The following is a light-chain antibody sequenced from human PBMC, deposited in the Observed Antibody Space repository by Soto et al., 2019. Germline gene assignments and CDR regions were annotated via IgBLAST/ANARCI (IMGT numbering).Light chain of an antibody. CDR3: QQRANWPPVT. CDR2: DAS. CDR1: QSVSNRY. V-gene: IGKV3D-20*02. Sequence: EIVLTQSPCTLSFSPGERATLSCRASQSVSNRYLAWYQQKPGQAPRLLIYDASNRATGIPARFSGSGSGTDFTLTITTLEPEDFAVYFCQQRANWPPVTFGQGTKVDI. J-gene: IGKJ1*01.